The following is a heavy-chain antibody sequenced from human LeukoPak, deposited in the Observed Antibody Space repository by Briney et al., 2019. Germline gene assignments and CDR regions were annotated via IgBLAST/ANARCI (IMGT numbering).Heavy chain of an antibody. V-gene: IGHV4-59*01. Sequence: SETLSLTCTVSGGSISSYYWSWIRHPPGEGLECIGYIYYSGRTNYNPSLKSRVTISVDTSKNQFSLKLSSVTAADTAVYYCARSYYGPTQYYFDFWGQGTLITVSS. J-gene: IGHJ4*02. CDR3: ARSYYGPTQYYFDF. CDR1: GGSISSYY. D-gene: IGHD4/OR15-4a*01. CDR2: IYYSGRT.